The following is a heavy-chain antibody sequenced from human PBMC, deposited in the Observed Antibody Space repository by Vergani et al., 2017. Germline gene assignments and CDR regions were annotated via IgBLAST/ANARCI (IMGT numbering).Heavy chain of an antibody. CDR3: AKDLWFGELPLDAFDI. D-gene: IGHD3-10*01. J-gene: IGHJ3*02. CDR2: ISYDGSNK. CDR1: GFTFSSSG. Sequence: QVQLVESGGGVVQPGRSLRLSCAASGFTFSSSGMHWVRQAPGKGLEWVAVISYDGSNKYYADSVKGRFTISRDNSKNTLYLQMNSLRAEDTAVYYCAKDLWFGELPLDAFDIWGQGTMVTVSS. V-gene: IGHV3-30*18.